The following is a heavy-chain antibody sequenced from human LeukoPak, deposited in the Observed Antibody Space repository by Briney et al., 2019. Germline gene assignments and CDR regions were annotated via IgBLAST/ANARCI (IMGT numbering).Heavy chain of an antibody. CDR1: GYTFTRYG. CDR3: ARNSSDWYGYMDV. D-gene: IGHD6-19*01. CDR2: ISTYNGYA. Sequence: ASVKVSCKASGYTFTRYGISWVRQAPGQGLEWMGWISTYNGYANYAQKLQGRVTMTTETSTSTAYMELRSLRSGDTAVYYCARNSSDWYGYMDVWGKGTTVTVSS. V-gene: IGHV1-18*01. J-gene: IGHJ6*04.